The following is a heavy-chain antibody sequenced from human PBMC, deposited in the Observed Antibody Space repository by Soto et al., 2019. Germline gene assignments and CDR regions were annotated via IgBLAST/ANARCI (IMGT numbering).Heavy chain of an antibody. V-gene: IGHV1-8*01. J-gene: IGHJ6*02. CDR1: GSTFTSYD. CDR3: ARSDYVWGSYRYHYYYGMDV. D-gene: IGHD3-16*02. CDR2: MNPNSGNT. Sequence: ASVKVSCKASGSTFTSYDINWVRQATGQGLEWMGWMNPNSGNTGYAQKFQGRVTMTRNTSISTAYMELSSLRSEDTAVYYCARSDYVWGSYRYHYYYGMDVWGQGTTVTVSS.